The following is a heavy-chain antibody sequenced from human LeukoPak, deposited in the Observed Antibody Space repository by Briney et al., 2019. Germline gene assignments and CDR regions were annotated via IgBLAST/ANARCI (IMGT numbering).Heavy chain of an antibody. V-gene: IGHV3-48*02. CDR2: ISSSSRTI. CDR3: ARTRLNDYGDYGDAFDI. D-gene: IGHD4-17*01. CDR1: GFTFSSYS. Sequence: GGSLRLSCAASGFTFSSYSMNWVRQAPGKGLEWVSYISSSSRTIYYADSVKGRFTISRDNAKNSLYLQMNSLRDEDTAVYYCARTRLNDYGDYGDAFDIWGQGTMVTVSS. J-gene: IGHJ3*02.